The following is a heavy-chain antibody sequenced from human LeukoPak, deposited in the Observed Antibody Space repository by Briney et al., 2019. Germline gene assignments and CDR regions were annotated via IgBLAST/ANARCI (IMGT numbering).Heavy chain of an antibody. CDR1: GFTFSSYG. D-gene: IGHD6-13*01. Sequence: GGSLRLSCAASGFTFSSYGMHWVRQAPGKGLEWVAVIWYDGSNKYYADSVKGRFTISRDNSKNTLYLQMNSLRAEDTAVYYCAKDMEASTEIAALAFPDYWGQGTLVTVSS. CDR3: AKDMEASTEIAALAFPDY. CDR2: IWYDGSNK. V-gene: IGHV3-33*06. J-gene: IGHJ4*02.